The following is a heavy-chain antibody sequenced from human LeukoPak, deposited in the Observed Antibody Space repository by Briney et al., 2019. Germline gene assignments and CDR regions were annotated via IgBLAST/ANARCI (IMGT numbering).Heavy chain of an antibody. CDR1: GYTFTSYG. CDR3: TVATIWEYDAFDI. Sequence: GASVKVSCKASGYTFTSYGISWVRQAPGRGLEWMGWISAYNGNTNYAQKLQGRVTMTTDTSTSTAYMELRSLRSDDTAVYYCTVATIWEYDAFDIWGQGTMVTVSS. CDR2: ISAYNGNT. D-gene: IGHD5-12*01. V-gene: IGHV1-18*01. J-gene: IGHJ3*02.